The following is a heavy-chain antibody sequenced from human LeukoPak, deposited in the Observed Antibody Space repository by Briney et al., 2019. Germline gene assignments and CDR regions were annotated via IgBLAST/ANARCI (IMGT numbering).Heavy chain of an antibody. D-gene: IGHD2-15*01. V-gene: IGHV1-8*02. CDR1: GGTFSSYA. Sequence: GASVKVSCKASGGTFSSYAISWVRQAPGQGLEWMGWMNPNSGNTGYAQKFQGRVTMTRNTSLSTAYMELSSLRSEDTAVYYCARVEGYCSGGSCYRRPPGDYWGQGTLVTVSS. CDR3: ARVEGYCSGGSCYRRPPGDY. CDR2: MNPNSGNT. J-gene: IGHJ4*02.